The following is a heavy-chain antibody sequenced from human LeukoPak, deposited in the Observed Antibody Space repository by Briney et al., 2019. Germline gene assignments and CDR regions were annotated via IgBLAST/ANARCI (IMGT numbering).Heavy chain of an antibody. V-gene: IGHV4-31*03. Sequence: PSETLSLTCTVSGGSISSGGYYWSWIRQHPGKGLEWIGYIYYSGSTYYNPSLKSRVTISVDTSKNQFSLKLSSVTAADTAVYYCAREGMAAAGYYMDVWGKGTTVTVSS. CDR3: AREGMAAAGYYMDV. D-gene: IGHD6-13*01. CDR2: IYYSGST. CDR1: GGSISSGGYY. J-gene: IGHJ6*03.